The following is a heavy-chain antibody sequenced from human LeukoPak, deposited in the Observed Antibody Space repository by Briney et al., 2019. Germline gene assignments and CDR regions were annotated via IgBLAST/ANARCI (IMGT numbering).Heavy chain of an antibody. D-gene: IGHD2-21*02. Sequence: GGSLRLSCAASGFTFSSYDMHWVRQATGKGLEWVSAIGTAGDTYYPGSVKGRFTISRENAKNSLYLQMNSLRAGDTAVYYCAKEIWHIVVVTAINYWGQGTLVTVSS. V-gene: IGHV3-13*01. CDR3: AKEIWHIVVVTAINY. CDR2: IGTAGDT. J-gene: IGHJ4*02. CDR1: GFTFSSYD.